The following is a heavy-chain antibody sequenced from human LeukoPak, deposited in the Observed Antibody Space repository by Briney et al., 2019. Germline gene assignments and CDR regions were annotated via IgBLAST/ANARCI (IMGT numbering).Heavy chain of an antibody. CDR1: GFTFSSYD. Sequence: GGSLRLSCAASGFTFSSYDLIWVRQAPGKGLEWGSAISGSGGSTYYADSVKGRVTISRDTSKNTRYLQMNSLRAEKTAVNYCAKAAYYYDSSSYYYSDNYYHYMDVWGKGTTVTISS. J-gene: IGHJ6*03. V-gene: IGHV3-23*01. CDR2: ISGSGGST. D-gene: IGHD3-22*01. CDR3: AKAAYYYDSSSYYYSDNYYHYMDV.